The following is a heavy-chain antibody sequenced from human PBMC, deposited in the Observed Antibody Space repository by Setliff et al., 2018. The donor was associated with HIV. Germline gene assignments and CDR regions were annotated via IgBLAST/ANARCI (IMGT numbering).Heavy chain of an antibody. CDR1: GGSFSGYY. Sequence: SETLSLTCAIYGGSFSGYYWSWIRQAPGRGLEWVAEVNQDGTTNYNPSLRSRVAMSADKSKNQFSLRLSSATAADTAIYYCARSGYISGTHYNFRRNWFDPWSQGSLVTVSS. CDR2: VNQDGTT. J-gene: IGHJ5*02. D-gene: IGHD3-10*01. V-gene: IGHV4-34*01. CDR3: ARSGYISGTHYNFRRNWFDP.